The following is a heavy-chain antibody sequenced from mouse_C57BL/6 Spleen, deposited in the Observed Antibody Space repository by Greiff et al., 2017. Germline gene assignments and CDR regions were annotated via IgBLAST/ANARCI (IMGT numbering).Heavy chain of an antibody. CDR1: GFTFSDYG. D-gene: IGHD1-1*01. V-gene: IGHV5-17*01. CDR3: ATWGGSNSWFAY. Sequence: EVKLVESGGGLVKPGGSLKLSCAASGFTFSDYGMHWVRQAPEQGLEWVAYISSGSSTIYYADKVKGRFTISRDNAKNTLFRKMTSLRSEDTAMYYCATWGGSNSWFAYWGQGTLVTVSA. J-gene: IGHJ3*01. CDR2: ISSGSSTI.